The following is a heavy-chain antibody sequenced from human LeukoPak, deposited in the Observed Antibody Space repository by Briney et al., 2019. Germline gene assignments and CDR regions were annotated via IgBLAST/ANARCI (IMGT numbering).Heavy chain of an antibody. CDR2: INSDGSST. CDR1: GFTFSSYW. D-gene: IGHD2-2*02. J-gene: IGHJ6*04. V-gene: IGHV3-74*01. CDR3: ARDTQDIVVVPAAIALRYYYYYGMDV. Sequence: QPGGSLRLSCAASGFTFSSYWMHWVRQAPGKGLVWVSRINSDGSSTGYADSVKGRFTISRDNAKNTLYLQMNSLRAEDTAVYYCARDTQDIVVVPAAIALRYYYYYGMDVWGKETTVTVSS.